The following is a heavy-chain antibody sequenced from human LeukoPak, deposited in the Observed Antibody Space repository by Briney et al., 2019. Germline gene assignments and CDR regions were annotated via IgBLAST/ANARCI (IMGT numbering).Heavy chain of an antibody. CDR2: IWNDGRNK. J-gene: IGHJ6*02. V-gene: IGHV3-33*01. D-gene: IGHD3-10*01. Sequence: GRSLRLSCAASGFTFSAYGMHWVRQAPGKGLEWVAIIWNDGRNKYYADSVKGRFTISRDNSKNTLYLQINSLRAEDTAVYYCARAPLLWFGELYPSYYYYGMDVWGQGTTVTVSS. CDR3: ARAPLLWFGELYPSYYYYGMDV. CDR1: GFTFSAYG.